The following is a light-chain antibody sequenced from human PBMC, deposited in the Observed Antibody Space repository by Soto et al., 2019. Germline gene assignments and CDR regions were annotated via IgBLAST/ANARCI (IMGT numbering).Light chain of an antibody. J-gene: IGKJ5*01. CDR1: QSVSSNY. V-gene: IGKV3-20*01. CDR3: QHYGSSLSIT. Sequence: ESVLTQSPGTLSLSPGERATLSCRASQSVSSNYLAWYQHKPGQAPRLLIYGASSRGTGIPDRFSGSGSGTDFTLTISRLEPEDFAVYYCQHYGSSLSITFGQGTRLEIK. CDR2: GAS.